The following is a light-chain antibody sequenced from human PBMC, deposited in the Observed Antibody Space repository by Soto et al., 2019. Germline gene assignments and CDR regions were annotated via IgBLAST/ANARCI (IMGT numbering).Light chain of an antibody. CDR1: QSVGSS. J-gene: IGKJ1*01. CDR2: GAS. Sequence: IVMTQSPATLSVSPGERATLSCRASQSVGSSLAWYQQKPGQAPRLLIFGASTRATSIPARFSGSGSGTEFTLTISSRKSEDSAGDYGQQYIQWPPRAFGQGTKEEIK. V-gene: IGKV3-15*01. CDR3: QQYIQWPPRA.